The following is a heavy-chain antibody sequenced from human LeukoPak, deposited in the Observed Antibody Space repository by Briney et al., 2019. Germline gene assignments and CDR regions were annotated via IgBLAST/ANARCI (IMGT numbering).Heavy chain of an antibody. CDR3: ARITGNCSSTSCYVPGIYYYYYYYYMDV. D-gene: IGHD2-2*01. V-gene: IGHV4-39*07. CDR2: IYYSGST. Sequence: PSETLSLTCTVSGGSISSSSYYWGWIRQPPGKGLEWIGSIYYSGSTYYNPSLKSRVTISVDTSKNQFSLKLSSVTAADTAVYYCARITGNCSSTSCYVPGIYYYYYYYYMDVWGKGTTVTVSS. CDR1: GGSISSSSYY. J-gene: IGHJ6*03.